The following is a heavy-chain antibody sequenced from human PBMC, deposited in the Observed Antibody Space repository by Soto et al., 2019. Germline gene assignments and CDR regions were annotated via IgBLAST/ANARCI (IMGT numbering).Heavy chain of an antibody. D-gene: IGHD3-22*01. CDR2: LIPISGTA. CDR3: ARGPYGYYEKSGNYYAGYFQH. CDR1: GGTFSNYA. Sequence: QVQLVQSGAEVKKPGSSVKVSCKASGGTFSNYAIAWVRQAPGQGLEWMGGLIPISGTANYAQKFQGRVTITADESTSTAYMELRSLISEDPAVYYCARGPYGYYEKSGNYYAGYFQHCGQGTLVTVSS. V-gene: IGHV1-69*12. J-gene: IGHJ1*01.